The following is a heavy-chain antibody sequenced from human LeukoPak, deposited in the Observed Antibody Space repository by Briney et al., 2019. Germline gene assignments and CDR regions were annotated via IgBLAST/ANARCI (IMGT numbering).Heavy chain of an antibody. CDR2: IYSGGST. V-gene: IGHV3-53*04. Sequence: QTGGSLRLSCAASGFTASSNYMSWVRQAPGKGLEWVSVIYSGGSTYYADSVKGRFTISRHNSKNTLYLQMNSLRAEDTAVYYCASRVVDYYYYGMDVWGQGTTVTVSS. CDR1: GFTASSNY. D-gene: IGHD3-22*01. J-gene: IGHJ6*02. CDR3: ASRVVDYYYYGMDV.